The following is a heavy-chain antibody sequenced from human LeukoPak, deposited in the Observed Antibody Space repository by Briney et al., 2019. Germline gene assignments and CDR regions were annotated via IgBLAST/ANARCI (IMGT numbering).Heavy chain of an antibody. D-gene: IGHD5-12*01. Sequence: GGSLRLSCAASGFTFSNYAMVWVRQAPGKGLEWVAVISYGGANKYYADSVKGRFTISRDNSKNTLYLQMNSLRAEDTAVYYCAREYGYETPNNKGYWGQGTLVTVSS. CDR1: GFTFSNYA. V-gene: IGHV3-30-3*01. CDR3: AREYGYETPNNKGY. CDR2: ISYGGANK. J-gene: IGHJ4*02.